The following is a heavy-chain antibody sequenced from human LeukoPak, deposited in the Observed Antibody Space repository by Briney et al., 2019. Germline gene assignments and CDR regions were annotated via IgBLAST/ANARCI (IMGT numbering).Heavy chain of an antibody. CDR1: GFTFSSYD. J-gene: IGHJ4*02. CDR3: ARGSGTGWYTKGYFDY. V-gene: IGHV3-13*01. CDR2: IGTAADT. D-gene: IGHD6-19*01. Sequence: GGSLRLSCAASGFTFSSYDMHRVRQAPGKGLEWVSAIGTAADTYYPDSVKARFTISRENAKNSFYLQMNSLTADDTAVYYCARGSGTGWYTKGYFDYWGQGTLVTVSS.